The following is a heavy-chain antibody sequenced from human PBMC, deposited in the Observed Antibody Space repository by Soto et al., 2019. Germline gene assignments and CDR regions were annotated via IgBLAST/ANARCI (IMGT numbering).Heavy chain of an antibody. CDR2: MSYEGNIK. CDR3: AKGGLIAAAGYFDN. D-gene: IGHD6-13*01. Sequence: QVQLVESGGGVVQPGRSLRLSCAASGFTFSSYGMHWVRQAPGKGLEWVAVMSYEGNIKYYADSVKGRFTISRDNSKNTLFLQMNSLRPDDTAVYYCAKGGLIAAAGYFDNWGQGTLVTVSS. J-gene: IGHJ4*02. V-gene: IGHV3-30*18. CDR1: GFTFSSYG.